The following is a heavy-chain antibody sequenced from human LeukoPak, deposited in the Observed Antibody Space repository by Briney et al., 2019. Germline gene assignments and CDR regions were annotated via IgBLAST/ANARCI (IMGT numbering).Heavy chain of an antibody. CDR1: GFSFSNYW. D-gene: IGHD6-19*01. CDR3: TRATGWYPDY. Sequence: PGGSLRLSCAATGFSFSNYWMSWVRQAPGKGLEWVANIKHDGIEMNYADSAKGRFTISRDNAKNSLYPQMTSLRAEDTALYYCTRATGWYPDYWGQGTLITVSS. J-gene: IGHJ4*02. V-gene: IGHV3-7*01. CDR2: IKHDGIEM.